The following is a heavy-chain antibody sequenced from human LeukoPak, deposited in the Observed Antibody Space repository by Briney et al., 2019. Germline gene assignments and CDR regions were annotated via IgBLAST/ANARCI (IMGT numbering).Heavy chain of an antibody. Sequence: GGSLRLSCAASGFTFSSYAMHWVRQAPGKGLEWVAVISYDGSNKYYADSVKGRFTISRDNAKNSLYLQMNSLRAKDTAVYYCAREGITIFGVVNYYYMDVWGKGTTVTVSS. CDR3: AREGITIFGVVNYYYMDV. CDR2: ISYDGSNK. J-gene: IGHJ6*03. D-gene: IGHD3-3*01. V-gene: IGHV3-30-3*01. CDR1: GFTFSSYA.